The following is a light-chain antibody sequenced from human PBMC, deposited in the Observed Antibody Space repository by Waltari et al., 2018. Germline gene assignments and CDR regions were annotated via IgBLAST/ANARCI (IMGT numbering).Light chain of an antibody. J-gene: IGKJ2*03. V-gene: IGKV1-33*01. CDR2: RAS. CDR1: QGISNW. CDR3: QQHDNSPYS. Sequence: IQMTQSPSSLSASVGDIVTNTCRASQGISNWLAWYQQKPGKAPKLLIYRASNLETGVPSRFSGSGSGTDFTLTISSLQPEDIATYYCQQHDNSPYSFGQGTKVEIK.